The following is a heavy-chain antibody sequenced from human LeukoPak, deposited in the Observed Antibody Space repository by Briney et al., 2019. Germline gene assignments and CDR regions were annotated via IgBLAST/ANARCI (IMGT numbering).Heavy chain of an antibody. D-gene: IGHD2-2*01. CDR2: INPNSGGT. J-gene: IGHJ6*02. V-gene: IGHV1-2*04. CDR1: GYTFTGYY. Sequence: ASVKVSCKASGYTFTGYYMHWVRQAPGQGLEWMGWINPNSGGTNYAQKFQGWVTTTRDTSISTAYMELSRLRSDDTAVYYCARDSSSTSHYYYGMDVWGQGTTVTVSS. CDR3: ARDSSSTSHYYYGMDV.